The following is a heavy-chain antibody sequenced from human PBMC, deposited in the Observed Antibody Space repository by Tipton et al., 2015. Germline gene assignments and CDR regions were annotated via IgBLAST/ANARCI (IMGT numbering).Heavy chain of an antibody. CDR3: AKVPGITFGGGS. D-gene: IGHD1-14*01. CDR1: GFTFSSYA. Sequence: GSLRLSCAASGFTFSSYAMSWVRQAPGKGLEWVSSISGSGGGTYYADSVKGRFTISRDNSKNTLYLQMNSLRAEDTAVYYCAKVPGITFGGGSWGQGTLVTVSS. V-gene: IGHV3-23*01. J-gene: IGHJ5*02. CDR2: ISGSGGGT.